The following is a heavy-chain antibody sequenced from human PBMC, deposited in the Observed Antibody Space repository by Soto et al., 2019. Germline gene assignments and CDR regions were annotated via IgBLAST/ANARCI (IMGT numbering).Heavy chain of an antibody. Sequence: SVKVSCKASGFTFSNSAIQWVRQARGQRLEWIGWIVVGSGNTNYAQKLHGRVTITRDMSTSAAYMELSSLRAEDTAVYYCAKLGTSGSYRGGRRYYYYGMDVWGQGTTVTVSS. CDR2: IVVGSGNT. D-gene: IGHD1-26*01. J-gene: IGHJ6*02. CDR3: AKLGTSGSYRGGRRYYYYGMDV. V-gene: IGHV1-58*02. CDR1: GFTFSNSA.